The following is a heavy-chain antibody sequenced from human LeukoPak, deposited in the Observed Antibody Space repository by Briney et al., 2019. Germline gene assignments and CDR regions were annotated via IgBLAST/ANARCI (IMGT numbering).Heavy chain of an antibody. CDR2: IYSSGST. V-gene: IGHV4-61*02. J-gene: IGHJ4*02. CDR3: TRDSGNYQWFAF. Sequence: SETLSLTCTVSGGSISSGYNHWSWIRQPAGKGLEWIGRIYSSGSTNYNPSLKSRVTISVDTSKNQFSLKLSSVTAADTAVYYCTRDSGNYQWFAFWGQGTLVTVSS. D-gene: IGHD1-26*01. CDR1: GGSISSGYNH.